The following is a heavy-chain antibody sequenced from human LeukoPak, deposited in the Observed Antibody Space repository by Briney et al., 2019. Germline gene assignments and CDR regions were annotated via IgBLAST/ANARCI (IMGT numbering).Heavy chain of an antibody. CDR3: ARGSGATYCGGDCYSY. V-gene: IGHV3-66*01. J-gene: IGHJ4*02. Sequence: GSLRLSCAASGFTVSSNYMSWVRQAPGKGLEWVSVIYSGGSTYYADSVKGRFTISRDNSKNTLYLQMNSLRAEDTAVYYCARGSGATYCGGDCYSYWGQGTLVTASS. D-gene: IGHD2-21*02. CDR2: IYSGGST. CDR1: GFTVSSNY.